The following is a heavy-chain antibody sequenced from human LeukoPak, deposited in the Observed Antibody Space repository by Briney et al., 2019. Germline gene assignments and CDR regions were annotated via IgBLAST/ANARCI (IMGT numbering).Heavy chain of an antibody. CDR3: ARGNAYYYDSSGYLHFDY. CDR2: INHSGST. V-gene: IGHV4-34*01. D-gene: IGHD3-22*01. CDR1: GGSFSGYY. J-gene: IGHJ4*02. Sequence: PSETLSLTCAVYGGSFSGYYWGWIRQPPGKGLEWIGEINHSGSTNYNPSLKSRVTISVDTSKNQFSLKLSSVTAADTAVYYCARGNAYYYDSSGYLHFDYWGQGTLVTVSS.